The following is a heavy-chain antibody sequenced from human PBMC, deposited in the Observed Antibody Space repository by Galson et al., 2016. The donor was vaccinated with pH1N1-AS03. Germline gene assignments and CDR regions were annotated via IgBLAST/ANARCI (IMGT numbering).Heavy chain of an antibody. V-gene: IGHV4-61*02. CDR1: GASISSSTYY. CDR2: GYSSGHT. D-gene: IGHD5-24*01. CDR3: AREDGSTVISKFDY. J-gene: IGHJ4*02. Sequence: TLSLTCTVSGASISSSTYYWSWIRQPAGKGLEWIGRGYSSGHTNYNPSLQGRVTISVDTPKNQFSLRLSSVTAADTAFYYCAREDGSTVISKFDYWGQGTLVIVSS.